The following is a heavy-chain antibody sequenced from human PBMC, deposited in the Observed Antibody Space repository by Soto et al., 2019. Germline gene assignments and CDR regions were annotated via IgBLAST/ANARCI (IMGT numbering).Heavy chain of an antibody. D-gene: IGHD3-9*01. CDR3: TRSGQYDVLAGYVSFYYGMDV. Sequence: QVHLVQSGVEVKKPGASVKVSCKASGFTFSSHGFSWVRQAPGQGLEWMGGISSYNGERNVAQKFQGRVTMTTDTSTSTACMELRGLRSDDTAVYYCTRSGQYDVLAGYVSFYYGMDVWGQGTMVTVSS. CDR2: ISSYNGER. J-gene: IGHJ6*02. CDR1: GFTFSSHG. V-gene: IGHV1-18*01.